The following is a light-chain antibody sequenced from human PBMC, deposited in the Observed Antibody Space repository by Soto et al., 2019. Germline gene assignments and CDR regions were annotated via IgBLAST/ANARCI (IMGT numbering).Light chain of an antibody. V-gene: IGLV1-44*01. CDR1: GSNIGTNP. Sequence: QAVVTQPPSASGTPGQTVTISCSGSGSNIGTNPVNWYQQLPGRAPKLLIYSNNQWPSGVPDRFSGSKSGTSASLAIGGLQSEDEADYYCAAWDGSLKGPVLGGGTKLTVL. J-gene: IGLJ2*01. CDR3: AAWDGSLKGPV. CDR2: SNN.